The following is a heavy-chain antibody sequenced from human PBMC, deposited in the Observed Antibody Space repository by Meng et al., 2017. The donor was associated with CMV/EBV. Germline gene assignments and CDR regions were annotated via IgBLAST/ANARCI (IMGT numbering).Heavy chain of an antibody. J-gene: IGHJ4*02. Sequence: GESLKISCAASGFTFSSYWMHWVRQAPGKGLVCVSRINSDGSSTSYADSVKGRFTISRDNAKNTLYLQMNSLRAEDTAVYYCARSRQRYSSSSNGDYWGQGTLVTVSS. CDR3: ARSRQRYSSSSNGDY. CDR2: INSDGSST. CDR1: GFTFSSYW. D-gene: IGHD6-6*01. V-gene: IGHV3-74*01.